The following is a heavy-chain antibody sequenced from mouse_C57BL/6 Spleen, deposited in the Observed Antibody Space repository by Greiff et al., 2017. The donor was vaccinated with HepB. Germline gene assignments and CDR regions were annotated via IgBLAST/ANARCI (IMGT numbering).Heavy chain of an antibody. CDR1: GYTFTDYY. Sequence: VQLQQSGPELVKPGASVKISCKASGYTFTDYYMNWVKQSHGKSLEWIGDINPNNGGTSYNQKFKGKATLTVDKSSSTAYMELRSLTSEDSAVYYCARGHFIGYFDVWGTGTTVTVSS. CDR2: INPNNGGT. V-gene: IGHV1-26*01. CDR3: ARGHFIGYFDV. D-gene: IGHD1-1*01. J-gene: IGHJ1*03.